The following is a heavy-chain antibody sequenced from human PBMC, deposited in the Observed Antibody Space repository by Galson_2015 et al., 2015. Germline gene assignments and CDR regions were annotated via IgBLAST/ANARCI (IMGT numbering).Heavy chain of an antibody. CDR1: GYAFSTYS. CDR3: ARGARGVDFDF. D-gene: IGHD2-21*01. V-gene: IGHV1-3*01. CDR2: IAGNDDT. Sequence: SVKVSCKASGYAFSTYSIHWVRQAPGQSLEWMGWIAGNDDTQYSPSFRGRVTFTRDTSANTAYMELSSLRSEDTAVFYCARGARGVDFDFWGQGTLVTVSS. J-gene: IGHJ4*02.